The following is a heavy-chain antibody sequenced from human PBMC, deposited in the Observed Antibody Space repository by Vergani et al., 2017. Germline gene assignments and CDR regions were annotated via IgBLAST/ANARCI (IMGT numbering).Heavy chain of an antibody. D-gene: IGHD5-18*01. J-gene: IGHJ4*02. CDR1: GDSISSGVY. CDR3: PRHVRKVFYGYEVVDY. V-gene: IGHV4-38-2*02. CDR2: FPSGESP. Sequence: QVHLQESGPGLVKPSETLPLTCTVSGDSISSGVYWGWIRQPPGKGLEWIGRFPSGESPSYSPSLKSRATISEDASKNQFSLRLTSVTAADTAIYYCPRHVRKVFYGYEVVDYWGQGTLVTVSS.